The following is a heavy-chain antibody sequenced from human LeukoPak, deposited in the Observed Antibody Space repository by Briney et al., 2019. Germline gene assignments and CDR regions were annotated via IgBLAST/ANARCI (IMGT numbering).Heavy chain of an antibody. V-gene: IGHV4-39*07. Sequence: SETLSLTCTVSGGSISSSSYYWGWIRQPPGKGLEWIGRIYTSGSTNYNPSLKSRVTISVDTSKNQFSLKLSSVTAADTAVYYCARDRHGDYPDYWGQGTLVTVSS. CDR3: ARDRHGDYPDY. J-gene: IGHJ4*02. CDR1: GGSISSSSYY. D-gene: IGHD4-17*01. CDR2: IYTSGST.